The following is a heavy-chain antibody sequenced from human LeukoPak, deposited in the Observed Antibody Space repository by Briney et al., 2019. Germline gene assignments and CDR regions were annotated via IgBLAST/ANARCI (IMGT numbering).Heavy chain of an antibody. J-gene: IGHJ4*02. V-gene: IGHV3-7*01. CDR3: ARDLAGVLDY. CDR1: GFTFSTYW. Sequence: GESLRLSCAASGFTFSTYWMAWVRQAPGEGLEWVANIKYDESEKYYVDSVKGRFTISRDNAKNSLFLQMNSLRAEDTAVYYCARDLAGVLDYWGRGTLVTVSS. D-gene: IGHD2-8*01. CDR2: IKYDESEK.